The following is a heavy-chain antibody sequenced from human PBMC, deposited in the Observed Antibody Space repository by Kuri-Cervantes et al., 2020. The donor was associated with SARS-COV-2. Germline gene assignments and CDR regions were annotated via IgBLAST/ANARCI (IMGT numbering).Heavy chain of an antibody. CDR2: INHSGST. Sequence: GSLRLSCTASGCSISGYYWSWIRQPPGKGLEWIGEINHSGSTNYNPSLKSRVTTSVDTSKNQFSLKLSSVTAADTAVYYCARGCYSSGWFGHKNWFDPWGQGTLVTVSS. CDR1: GCSISGYY. D-gene: IGHD6-19*01. V-gene: IGHV4-34*01. CDR3: ARGCYSSGWFGHKNWFDP. J-gene: IGHJ5*02.